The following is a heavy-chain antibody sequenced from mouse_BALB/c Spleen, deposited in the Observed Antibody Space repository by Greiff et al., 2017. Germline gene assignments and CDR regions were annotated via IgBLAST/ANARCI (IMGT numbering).Heavy chain of an antibody. CDR3: ARSPYYGLYAMDY. CDR1: GFNIKDTY. D-gene: IGHD1-1*01. CDR2: IDPANGNT. J-gene: IGHJ4*01. Sequence: VQLQQSGAELVKPGASVKLSCTASGFNIKDTYMHWVKQRPEQGLEWIGRIDPANGNTKYDPKFQGKATITADTSSNTAYLQLSSLTSEDTAVYYCARSPYYGLYAMDYWGQGTSVTVSS. V-gene: IGHV14-3*02.